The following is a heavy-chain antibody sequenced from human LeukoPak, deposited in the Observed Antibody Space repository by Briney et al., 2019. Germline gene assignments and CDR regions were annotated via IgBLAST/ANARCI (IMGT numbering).Heavy chain of an antibody. J-gene: IGHJ3*02. V-gene: IGHV3-21*01. D-gene: IGHD1-26*01. CDR1: GFTFSSYS. Sequence: GGSLRLSCAASGFTFSSYSMNWVRQAPGKGLEWVSSISSSSSYIYYGDSVKGRFTISRDNAKNSLYLQMNSLRAEDTARYYCARDSVGATLDAFDIWGQGTMVTVSS. CDR2: ISSSSSYI. CDR3: ARDSVGATLDAFDI.